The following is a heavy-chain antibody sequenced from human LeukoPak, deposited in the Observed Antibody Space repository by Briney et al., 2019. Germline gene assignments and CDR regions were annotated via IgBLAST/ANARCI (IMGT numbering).Heavy chain of an antibody. Sequence: PSETLSLTCTVSGGSISSGSYYWSWIRQPAGKGLEWIGRIYTSGSTNCNPSLKSRVTISVDTSKNQFSLKLSSVTAADTAVYYCARARGRGYSGYELYFDYWGQGTLVTVSS. CDR3: ARARGRGYSGYELYFDY. J-gene: IGHJ4*02. CDR2: IYTSGST. CDR1: GGSISSGSYY. D-gene: IGHD5-12*01. V-gene: IGHV4-61*02.